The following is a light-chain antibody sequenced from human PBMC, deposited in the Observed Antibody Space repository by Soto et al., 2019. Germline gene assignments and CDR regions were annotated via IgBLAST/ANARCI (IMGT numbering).Light chain of an antibody. CDR3: QHYSGSPPYT. CDR1: QRVANTF. J-gene: IGKJ2*01. V-gene: IGKV3-20*01. Sequence: EIVLTQSPGTLSLSPGERATLSCRASQRVANTFLTWYKQKPGQPPRLLIYDASSRATGIPDRFSGSGSGADFTLTINRLEPEDFAVYYCQHYSGSPPYTVGQGTKLEIK. CDR2: DAS.